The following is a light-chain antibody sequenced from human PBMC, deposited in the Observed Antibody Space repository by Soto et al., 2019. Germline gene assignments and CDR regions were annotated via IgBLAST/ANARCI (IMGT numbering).Light chain of an antibody. CDR1: QSVSSTY. J-gene: IGKJ1*01. CDR2: GAS. Sequence: EIVLTQSPGTLSLSPGERATLSCRASQSVSSTYLAWYQQKPDQAPRLLIYGASSRATCIPDRFSGSGSGTDFTLTISRLEPEDFAVYYCQQYGSSPPWTFGQGTKVEIK. V-gene: IGKV3-20*01. CDR3: QQYGSSPPWT.